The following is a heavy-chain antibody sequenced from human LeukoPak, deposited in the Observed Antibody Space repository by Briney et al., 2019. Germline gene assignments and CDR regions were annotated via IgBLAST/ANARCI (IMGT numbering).Heavy chain of an antibody. V-gene: IGHV3-7*01. D-gene: IGHD6-13*01. J-gene: IGHJ3*02. CDR3: TRDSTDSSSWYASDI. CDR1: GFTFRTSS. CDR2: IREDGSEK. Sequence: GGSLRLSCVASGFTFRTSSMSWVRQAPGRGLEWVANIREDGSEKYYLDSVKGRFTISGDNAKNSLYLQMNSLRAEDTAVYYCTRDSTDSSSWYASDIWGQGTMVTVSS.